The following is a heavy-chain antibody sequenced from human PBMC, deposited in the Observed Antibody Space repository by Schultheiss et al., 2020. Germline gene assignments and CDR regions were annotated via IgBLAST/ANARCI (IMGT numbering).Heavy chain of an antibody. Sequence: GGSLRLSCAASGFTFSSYSMNWVRQAPGKGLEWVSSISSSSSYIYYADSVKGRFTISRDNAKNSLYLQMNSLRAEDTAVYYCASIEYSSSWDYYYGMDVWGQGTTVTVS. D-gene: IGHD6-6*01. CDR1: GFTFSSYS. V-gene: IGHV3-21*01. CDR2: ISSSSSYI. CDR3: ASIEYSSSWDYYYGMDV. J-gene: IGHJ6*02.